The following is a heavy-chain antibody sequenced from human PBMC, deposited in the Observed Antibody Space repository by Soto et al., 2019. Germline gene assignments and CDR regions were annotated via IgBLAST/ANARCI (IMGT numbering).Heavy chain of an antibody. Sequence: PSETLSLTCTVSGGSISSGDYYWSWIRQPPGKGLEWIGYIYYSGSTYYNPSLESRVTISVDTSKNQFSLKLSSVTAADTAVYYCARDVAAAGTEYYYYYGMDVWGQGTTVTVSS. CDR3: ARDVAAAGTEYYYYYGMDV. V-gene: IGHV4-30-4*01. CDR2: IYYSGST. J-gene: IGHJ6*02. CDR1: GGSISSGDYY. D-gene: IGHD6-13*01.